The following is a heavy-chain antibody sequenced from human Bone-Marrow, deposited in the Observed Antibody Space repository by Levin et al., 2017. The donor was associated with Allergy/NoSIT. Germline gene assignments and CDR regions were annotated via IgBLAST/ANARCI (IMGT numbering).Heavy chain of an antibody. V-gene: IGHV3-53*01. CDR1: GFTVSNNY. Sequence: GGSLRLSCGASGFTVSNNYMSWVRQAPGKGLEWVSVMYSGGYTYYADSVKGRFTISRDNSKNTLYLQMNSLRAEDTDLYYCARDAGHKHYYAMDVWGQGTTVTVSS. CDR2: MYSGGYT. CDR3: ARDAGHKHYYAMDV. J-gene: IGHJ6*02.